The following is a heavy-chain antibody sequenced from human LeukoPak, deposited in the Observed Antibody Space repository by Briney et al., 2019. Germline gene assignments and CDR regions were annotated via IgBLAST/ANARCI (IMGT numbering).Heavy chain of an antibody. J-gene: IGHJ4*02. Sequence: SETLSLTCTVSGDSISSHYWSWIRQTPGKGLEWVGYIHNNGATNYNPSLKSRITTSLDTSKNRFSLKLNSVTAADTAVYYCARGGWSLDYWGQGTLVTVSS. CDR3: ARGGWSLDY. V-gene: IGHV4-59*11. D-gene: IGHD6-19*01. CDR2: IHNNGAT. CDR1: GDSISSHY.